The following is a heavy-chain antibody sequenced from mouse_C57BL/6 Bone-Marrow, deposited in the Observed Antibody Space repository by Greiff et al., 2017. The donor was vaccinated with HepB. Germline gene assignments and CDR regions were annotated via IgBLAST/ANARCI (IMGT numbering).Heavy chain of an antibody. D-gene: IGHD1-1*01. CDR2: IYPGSGST. CDR3: ARWDTTVAYAMDY. CDR1: GYTFTSYW. V-gene: IGHV1-55*01. Sequence: QVQLQQPGAELVKPGASVKMSCKASGYTFTSYWITWVKQRPGQGLEWIGDIYPGSGSTNYNEKFKSKATLTVDTSSSPAYMQLSSLTSEDSAVYYCARWDTTVAYAMDYWGQGTSVTVSS. J-gene: IGHJ4*01.